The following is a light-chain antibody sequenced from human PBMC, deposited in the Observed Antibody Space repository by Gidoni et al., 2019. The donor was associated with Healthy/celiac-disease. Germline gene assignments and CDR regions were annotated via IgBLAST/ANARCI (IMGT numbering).Light chain of an antibody. CDR1: QSLLHSNGYNY. Sequence: MGMTQSPLSLPVTPGEPASISCRSSQSLLHSNGYNYLDWYLQKPGQSPQLLIYLCSNRASGVPDRFSGSGSGTDFTLKIIRVEAEDVGVYYCMQALQTPPYTFGQGTKLEIK. V-gene: IGKV2-28*01. CDR3: MQALQTPPYT. J-gene: IGKJ2*01. CDR2: LCS.